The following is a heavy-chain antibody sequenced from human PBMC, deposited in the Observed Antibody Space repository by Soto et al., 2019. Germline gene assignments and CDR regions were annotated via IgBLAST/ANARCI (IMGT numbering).Heavy chain of an antibody. J-gene: IGHJ4*02. V-gene: IGHV4-39*01. D-gene: IGHD6-13*01. CDR3: TRRQLADI. CDR1: GDSISSSSYY. Sequence: QLQLQESGPGLVKPSETLSLTCAVSGDSISSSSYYWGWIRQPPGKGLEWIGSIYHGGSTFYNPSLKSRIPISVDTSKNQFSLKLNSVTAADTAVYYCTRRQLADIWGQGALVTVSS. CDR2: IYHGGST.